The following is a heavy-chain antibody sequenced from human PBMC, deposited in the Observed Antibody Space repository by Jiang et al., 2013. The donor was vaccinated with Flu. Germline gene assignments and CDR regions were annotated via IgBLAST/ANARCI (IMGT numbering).Heavy chain of an antibody. J-gene: IGHJ6*02. Sequence: EWMEGVIPILGIANYAQKFQGRVTITADKSTSTAYMELSSLRSEDTAVYYCARDMEEGFSWEYYGMDVWGQGTTVTVSS. D-gene: IGHD1-26*01. CDR2: VIPILGIA. V-gene: IGHV1-69*10. CDR3: ARDMEEGFSWEYYGMDV.